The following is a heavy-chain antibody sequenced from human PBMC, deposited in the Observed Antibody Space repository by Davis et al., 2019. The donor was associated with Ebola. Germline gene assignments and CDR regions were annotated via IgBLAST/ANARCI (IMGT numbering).Heavy chain of an antibody. D-gene: IGHD3-22*01. Sequence: GESLKISCAASGFTFRDYSMNWVRQAPGKGLEWISYISSRSRTIYYADSVKGRLIISRDNSKNTLYLQTNSLRAEDTAVYYCAKERDSSGYRFVFDYWGQGTLVTVSP. CDR1: GFTFRDYS. CDR3: AKERDSSGYRFVFDY. V-gene: IGHV3-48*01. CDR2: ISSRSRTI. J-gene: IGHJ4*02.